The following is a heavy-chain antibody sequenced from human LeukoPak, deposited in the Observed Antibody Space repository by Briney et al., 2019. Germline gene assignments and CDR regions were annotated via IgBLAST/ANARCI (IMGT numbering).Heavy chain of an antibody. CDR1: GFTFSSYS. Sequence: PGGSQRLSCAASGFTFSSYSMNWVRQAPGKGLEWVSSISSSSSYIYYADSVKGRFTISRDNAKNSLYLQMNSLRAEDTAVYYCARDHDYGDYALGYWGQGTLVTVSS. D-gene: IGHD4-17*01. CDR3: ARDHDYGDYALGY. J-gene: IGHJ4*02. V-gene: IGHV3-21*01. CDR2: ISSSSSYI.